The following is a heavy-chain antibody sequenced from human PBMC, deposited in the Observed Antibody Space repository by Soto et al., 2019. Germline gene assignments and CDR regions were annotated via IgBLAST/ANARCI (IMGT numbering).Heavy chain of an antibody. Sequence: GGSLRLSCAASGFTFSSYSMNWVRQAPGKGLEWVSYISSSSSTIYYADSVKGRFTISRDNAKNSLYLQMNSLRDEDTAVYYCARQMAPYYDSSGYGVAYWGQGTLVTVSS. J-gene: IGHJ4*02. CDR2: ISSSSSTI. V-gene: IGHV3-48*02. CDR3: ARQMAPYYDSSGYGVAY. CDR1: GFTFSSYS. D-gene: IGHD3-22*01.